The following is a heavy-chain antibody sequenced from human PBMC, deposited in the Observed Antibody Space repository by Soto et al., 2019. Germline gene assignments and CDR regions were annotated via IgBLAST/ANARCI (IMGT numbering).Heavy chain of an antibody. V-gene: IGHV4-39*01. CDR2: IYYSGST. J-gene: IGHJ6*03. CDR1: GGSISSSSYY. CDR3: ARHVRNIPAATYYYYMDA. Sequence: SETLSLTCTVSGGSISSSSYYWGWIRQPPGKGLEWIGSIYYSGSTYYNPSLKSRVTISVATSKTQFSLRLSSVTAADTAVYYCARHVRNIPAATYYYYMDAWGKGTTVTVSS. D-gene: IGHD2-2*01.